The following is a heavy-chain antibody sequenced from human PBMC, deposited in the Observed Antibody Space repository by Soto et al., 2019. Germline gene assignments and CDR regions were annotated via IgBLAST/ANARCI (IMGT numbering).Heavy chain of an antibody. CDR3: ARSPTKSTVTTYQAYFDY. CDR2: IIPIFGTA. Sequence: QVQLVQSGAEVKKPGSSVKVSCKASGGTFSSYAISWVRQAPGQGLEWMGGIIPIFGTANYAQKFQGRVTITADESTSTAYMELSSLRSEDTAVYYCARSPTKSTVTTYQAYFDYWCQGTLVTVSS. CDR1: GGTFSSYA. V-gene: IGHV1-69*12. J-gene: IGHJ4*02. D-gene: IGHD4-4*01.